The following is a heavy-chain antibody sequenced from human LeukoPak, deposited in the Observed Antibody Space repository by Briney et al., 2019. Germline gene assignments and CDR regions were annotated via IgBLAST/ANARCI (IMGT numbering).Heavy chain of an antibody. J-gene: IGHJ4*02. CDR3: ARGRGYSYGYADY. V-gene: IGHV1-8*02. CDR2: MNPNSGNT. D-gene: IGHD5-18*01. Sequence: ASVKVSCKASGGTFSSYAISWVRQAPGQGLEWMGWMNPNSGNTGYAEKSQGRVTMTRSISIRTAYMELSTLRSDDTAVYYCARGRGYSYGYADYWGQGTLVTVSS. CDR1: GGTFSSYA.